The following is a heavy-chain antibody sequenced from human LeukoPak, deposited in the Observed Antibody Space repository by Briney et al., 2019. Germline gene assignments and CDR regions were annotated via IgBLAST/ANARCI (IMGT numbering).Heavy chain of an antibody. J-gene: IGHJ4*02. CDR3: ARDSAYYYDSSGYWGGVDY. CDR2: IYSGGST. Sequence: GGSLRLSCAASGFTVSSNYMSWVRQAPGKGLEWVSVIYSGGSTYYADPVKGRFTISRDNSKNTLYLQMNSLRAEDTAVYYCARDSAYYYDSSGYWGGVDYWGQGTLVTVSS. V-gene: IGHV3-66*02. D-gene: IGHD3-22*01. CDR1: GFTVSSNY.